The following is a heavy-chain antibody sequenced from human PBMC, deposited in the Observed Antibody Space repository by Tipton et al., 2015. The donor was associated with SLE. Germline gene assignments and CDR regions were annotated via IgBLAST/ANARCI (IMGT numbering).Heavy chain of an antibody. CDR1: GGSFSGYY. CDR2: INHSGST. V-gene: IGHV4-34*01. Sequence: LSLTCAVYGGSFSGYYWSWIRQPPGKGLEWIGEINHSGSTNYNPSLKSRVTISVDTSKNQFSLKLSSVTAADTAVYYCARGPAAGRFDYWGQGTLVTVSS. CDR3: ARGPAAGRFDY. J-gene: IGHJ4*02. D-gene: IGHD6-13*01.